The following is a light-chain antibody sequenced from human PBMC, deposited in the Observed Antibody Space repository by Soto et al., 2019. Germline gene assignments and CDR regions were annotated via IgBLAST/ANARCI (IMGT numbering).Light chain of an antibody. J-gene: IGLJ1*01. Sequence: QSALTQPPSASGSPGQSVTISCTGTKNDIGVYDFVSWYQHHPGKAPRLIIYEVVQRPSGVPDRFSGSKSGNAASLTVSGLGGGEEAGYFGRGYAGSNAYVFGSGTKVTVL. V-gene: IGLV2-8*01. CDR3: RGYAGSNAYV. CDR1: KNDIGVYDF. CDR2: EVV.